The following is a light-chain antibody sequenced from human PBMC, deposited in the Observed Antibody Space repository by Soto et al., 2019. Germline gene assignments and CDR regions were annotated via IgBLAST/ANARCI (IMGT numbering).Light chain of an antibody. Sequence: IVLTQNPGTLSLSPGERATLSCRASQSVSSRYLGWSQQKPGQAPRLPLYGASTRATGIPARFSGSGSGTEFTLTIRSLQSDDSAVYYCQQYDKWPPVTFGQRRRPE. CDR3: QQYDKWPPVT. CDR2: GAS. V-gene: IGKV3-15*01. J-gene: IGKJ5*01. CDR1: QSVSSRY.